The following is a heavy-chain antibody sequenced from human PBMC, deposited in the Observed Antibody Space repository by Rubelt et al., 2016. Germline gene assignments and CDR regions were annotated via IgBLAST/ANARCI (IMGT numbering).Heavy chain of an antibody. V-gene: IGHV3-74*01. J-gene: IGHJ6*02. CDR2: INSDGSRT. D-gene: IGHD5-12*01. CDR3: GRVFNGYDHFYYHGMDV. CDR1: GFSFTTYW. Sequence: VQPGGSLRLSCAASGFSFTTYWMHWVRQAPGKGLVWVSRINSDGSRTDYADSVKGRFTISGDNTRNTLYLQMNSLRAEDTAVYYCGRVFNGYDHFYYHGMDVWGQGTTVTVSS.